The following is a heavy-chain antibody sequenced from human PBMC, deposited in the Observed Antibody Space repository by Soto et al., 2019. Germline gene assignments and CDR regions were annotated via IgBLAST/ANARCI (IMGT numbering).Heavy chain of an antibody. J-gene: IGHJ3*02. V-gene: IGHV1-69*06. CDR3: AREDSEGYCSGGSCPPGAFDI. Sequence: ASVKVSCKASGGTFSSYAISWVRQAPGQGLEWMGGIIPIFGTANYAQKFQGRVTITADKSTSTAYMELSSLRSEDTAVYYCAREDSEGYCSGGSCPPGAFDIWGQGKMVTVSS. CDR2: IIPIFGTA. D-gene: IGHD2-15*01. CDR1: GGTFSSYA.